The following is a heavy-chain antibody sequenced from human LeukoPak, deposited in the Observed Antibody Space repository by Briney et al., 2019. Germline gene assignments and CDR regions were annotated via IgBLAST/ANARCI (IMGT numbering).Heavy chain of an antibody. CDR1: GGSISSYY. D-gene: IGHD4-11*01. J-gene: IGHJ4*02. V-gene: IGHV4-59*01. CDR2: IYYSGST. CDR3: AGGGSNYFPFDY. Sequence: SETLSLTCTVSGGSISSYYWSWIRQPPGKGLEWIGYIYYSGSTNYNPSLKSRVTISVDTSKSQFSLKLSSVTAADTAVYYCAGGGSNYFPFDYWGQGTLVTVSS.